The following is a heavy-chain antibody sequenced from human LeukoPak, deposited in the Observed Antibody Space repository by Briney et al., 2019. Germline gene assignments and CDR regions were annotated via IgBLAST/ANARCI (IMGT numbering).Heavy chain of an antibody. CDR2: ISSNGDST. CDR3: ARSSGWYSPIDY. D-gene: IGHD6-19*01. V-gene: IGHV3-64*01. Sequence: GESLKTSCKGSGYSFTSYWIGWVRQAPGKGLEYVSAISSNGDSTYNANSVNGRFTISRDNSKNTLYLQMGSLGAEDMAVYYCARSSGWYSPIDYWGQGTLVTVSS. J-gene: IGHJ4*02. CDR1: GYSFTSYW.